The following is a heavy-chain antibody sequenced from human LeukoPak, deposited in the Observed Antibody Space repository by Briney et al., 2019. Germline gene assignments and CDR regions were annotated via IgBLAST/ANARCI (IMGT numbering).Heavy chain of an antibody. V-gene: IGHV3-33*01. Sequence: PGGSLRLSCAASGFTFSSYGMHWVRQAPGKGLEWVAVIWYDGSNKYYADSVKGRFTISRDNSKNTLYLQMNSLRAEDTAVYYCARELKSTYYYDSSGYSGLGYWGQGTLVTASS. CDR1: GFTFSSYG. D-gene: IGHD3-22*01. CDR3: ARELKSTYYYDSSGYSGLGY. CDR2: IWYDGSNK. J-gene: IGHJ4*02.